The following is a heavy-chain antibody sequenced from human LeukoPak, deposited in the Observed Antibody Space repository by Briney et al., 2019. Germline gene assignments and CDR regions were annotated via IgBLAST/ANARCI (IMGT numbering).Heavy chain of an antibody. D-gene: IGHD6-13*01. CDR1: GGSISSYY. CDR2: INYSGST. CDR3: ARAGGYSSSWYLAFDI. Sequence: SETLSLTCTVSGGSISSYYWSWIRQPPGKGLEWIGDINYSGSTNYNPSLKSRVTISVDTSKNQFSLKLSSVTAAGTAVYYCARAGGYSSSWYLAFDIWGQGTMVTVSS. V-gene: IGHV4-59*01. J-gene: IGHJ3*02.